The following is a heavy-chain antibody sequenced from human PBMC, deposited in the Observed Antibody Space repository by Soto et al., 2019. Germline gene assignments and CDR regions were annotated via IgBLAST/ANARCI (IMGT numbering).Heavy chain of an antibody. J-gene: IGHJ4*02. Sequence: QVQLVQSGAEVKKPGASVKVSCKASGYTFTSYGISWVRQAPGQGLEWMGWISAYNGNTNYAQKLQGRVTMTTDTXXXXXXXXXXXXXXXXTXXXXXXXDAPPEDYWGQGTLVTVSS. CDR3: XXDAPPEDY. CDR2: ISAYNGNT. CDR1: GYTFTSYG. V-gene: IGHV1-18*01.